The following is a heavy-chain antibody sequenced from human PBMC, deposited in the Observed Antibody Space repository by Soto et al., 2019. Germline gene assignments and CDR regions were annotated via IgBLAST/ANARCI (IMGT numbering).Heavy chain of an antibody. D-gene: IGHD2-15*01. V-gene: IGHV1-69*01. CDR2: IIPIFGTA. J-gene: IGHJ6*02. Sequence: QVQLVQSGAEVKKPGSSVKVSCKASGGTFSSYAISWVRQAPGQGLEWMGGIIPIFGTANYAQKFQGRVTITADECTSTAYMELSSLRSEDTAVYYCARAADCSGGSCYSYGMDVWGQGTTVTVSS. CDR1: GGTFSSYA. CDR3: ARAADCSGGSCYSYGMDV.